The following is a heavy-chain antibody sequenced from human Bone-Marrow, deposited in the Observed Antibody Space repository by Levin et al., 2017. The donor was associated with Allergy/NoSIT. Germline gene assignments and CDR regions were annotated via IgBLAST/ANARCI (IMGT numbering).Heavy chain of an antibody. J-gene: IGHJ6*02. CDR2: MNPNSGNT. Sequence: ASVKVSCKASGYTFTSYDINWVRQATGQGLEWMGWMNPNSGNTGYAQKFQGRVTMTRNTSISTAYMELSSLRSEDTAVYYCATNRYCISTSCSPLYDYGMDVWGQGTTVTVSS. CDR3: ATNRYCISTSCSPLYDYGMDV. CDR1: GYTFTSYD. V-gene: IGHV1-8*01. D-gene: IGHD2-2*01.